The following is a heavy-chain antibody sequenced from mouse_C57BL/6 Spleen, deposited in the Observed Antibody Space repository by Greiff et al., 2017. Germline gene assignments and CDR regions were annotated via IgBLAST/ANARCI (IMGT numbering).Heavy chain of an antibody. D-gene: IGHD1-1*01. Sequence: EVKLQESGPGLVKPSQSLSLTCSVTGYSITSGYYWNWIRQFPGNKLEWMGYISYDGSNNYNPSLKNRISITRDTSKNQFFLKLNSVTTEDTATYYCARDSGSSYYWYFDVWDTGTTVTVSS. CDR3: ARDSGSSYYWYFDV. CDR1: GYSITSGYY. V-gene: IGHV3-6*01. CDR2: ISYDGSN. J-gene: IGHJ1*03.